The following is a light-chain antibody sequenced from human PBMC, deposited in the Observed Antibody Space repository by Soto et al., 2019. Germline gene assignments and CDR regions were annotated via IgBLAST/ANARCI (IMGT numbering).Light chain of an antibody. CDR3: QQYNNWPRGT. CDR2: GAS. V-gene: IGKV3-15*01. Sequence: ETELTQSPGTLSLSPGERATLSCRASQSLSSNLAWYQQKPGQAPRLLIYGASTRATGVPARFSGSGSGTEFTLTISSLQSEDFAVYYCQQYNNWPRGTFGQGTKVDIK. J-gene: IGKJ1*01. CDR1: QSLSSN.